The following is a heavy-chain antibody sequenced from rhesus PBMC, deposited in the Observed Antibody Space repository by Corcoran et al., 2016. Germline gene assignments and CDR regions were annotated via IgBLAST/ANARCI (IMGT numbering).Heavy chain of an antibody. D-gene: IGHD2-21*01. CDR2: VDPEDGKA. J-gene: IGHJ4*01. V-gene: IGHV1-111*02. CDR3: ATMVYCTGSGCGY. CDR1: GYTFTDYY. Sequence: EVQLVQSGAEVKKPGASVKISCKASGYTFTDYYLHWVRQAPGKGLEWMGRVDPEDGKAIHAQKFQDRFTITADTSTDTAYMELSRLRSEDTAVYYCATMVYCTGSGCGYWGQGVLVTVSS.